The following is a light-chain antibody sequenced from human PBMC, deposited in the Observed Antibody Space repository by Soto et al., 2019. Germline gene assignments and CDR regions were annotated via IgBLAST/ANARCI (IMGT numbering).Light chain of an antibody. CDR1: QTVSTSY. CDR3: QQYGFSLIA. CDR2: GAS. Sequence: EIVLTQSPGTLSLSPGERATLSCRASQTVSTSYVAWYQQKPGQAPRLLIYGASSRATGIPDRFSGSGSGTDYILTISRLEPEDFAVYYCQQYGFSLIAFGGGTKVEI. J-gene: IGKJ4*01. V-gene: IGKV3-20*01.